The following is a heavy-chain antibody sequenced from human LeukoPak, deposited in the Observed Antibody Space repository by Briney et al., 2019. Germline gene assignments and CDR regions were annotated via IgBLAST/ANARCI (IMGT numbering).Heavy chain of an antibody. Sequence: ASVKVSCKASGYSFTNCGISWVRQAPGQGLEWMGWISGFSGNANFAPKLQDRVTLTTDASTSTAYMELRSLRSDDTAVYYCARDERSAAAGSAYYLDSWGQGTLVTVSS. CDR1: GYSFTNCG. J-gene: IGHJ4*02. V-gene: IGHV1-18*01. CDR3: ARDERSAAAGSAYYLDS. CDR2: ISGFSGNA. D-gene: IGHD6-13*01.